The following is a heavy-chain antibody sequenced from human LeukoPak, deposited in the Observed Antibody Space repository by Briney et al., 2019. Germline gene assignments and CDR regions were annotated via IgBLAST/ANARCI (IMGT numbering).Heavy chain of an antibody. Sequence: GGSLRLSCAASGFTFSSYEMNWVRQAPGKGLKWVSYISSSGTTIYYADSVKGRFTISRDNAKNSLYLQMNSLRDEDTAVYYCARGGGNYYAICYFEYWGQGTLVTVSS. CDR3: ARGGGNYYAICYFEY. CDR1: GFTFSSYE. J-gene: IGHJ4*02. V-gene: IGHV3-48*03. D-gene: IGHD1-26*01. CDR2: ISSSGTTI.